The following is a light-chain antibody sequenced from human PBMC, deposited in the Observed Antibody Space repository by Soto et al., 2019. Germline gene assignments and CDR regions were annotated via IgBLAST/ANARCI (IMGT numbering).Light chain of an antibody. CDR1: SSNIGAGYE. CDR3: QSYDSSLSASV. CDR2: DNR. V-gene: IGLV1-40*01. Sequence: SVLAQPPSVSGASGQRVTISCTGSSSNIGAGYEVHWYQQLPGTAPKLLIYDNRHRPSGVPDRFSGSKSGTSASLAITGLQAEDEADYYCQSYDSSLSASVFGGGTKLTVL. J-gene: IGLJ3*02.